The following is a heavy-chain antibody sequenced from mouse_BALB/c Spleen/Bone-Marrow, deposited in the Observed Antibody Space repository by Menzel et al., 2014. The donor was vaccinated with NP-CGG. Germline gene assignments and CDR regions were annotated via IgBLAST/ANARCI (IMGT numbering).Heavy chain of an antibody. J-gene: IGHJ3*01. CDR1: GFNIKDTF. Sequence: VQLQQSGAELVKPGASVKLSCTAFGFNIKDTFMHWVKQRPEQGLEWIGRIDPANGNTKYDPKFQGKATITADTSSNTACLQLSSLTSEDTAVYYCARLDLVAYWGQGTLVTVSA. V-gene: IGHV14-3*02. CDR2: IDPANGNT. CDR3: ARLDLVAY.